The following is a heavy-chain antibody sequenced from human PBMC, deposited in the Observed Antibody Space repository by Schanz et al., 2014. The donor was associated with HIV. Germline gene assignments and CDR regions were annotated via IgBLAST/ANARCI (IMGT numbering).Heavy chain of an antibody. V-gene: IGHV1-46*01. D-gene: IGHD2-2*01. CDR3: ARDRGSISWMGRAFDI. CDR1: GYTLSSYY. J-gene: IGHJ3*02. Sequence: QVQLLQSGAEVKKPGASVKLSCKASGYTLSSYYLQWVRQARGEGLEWVGVINPKDGRATYAQKFQGRVIMTRDMSSSTVYMELSSLRSEDTAVYYCARDRGSISWMGRAFDIWGQGTMVTVSS. CDR2: INPKDGRA.